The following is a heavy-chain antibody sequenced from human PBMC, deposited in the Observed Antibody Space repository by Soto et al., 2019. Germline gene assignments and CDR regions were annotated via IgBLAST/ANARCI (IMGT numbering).Heavy chain of an antibody. CDR3: ARDRALWFRDY. Sequence: EVQLVESGGGLVQPGGSLRLSRAASGFTFGNYWMHWVRQAPGKGLVWVSRVNPDGSGATYADSVKGRFTISRDNAKNTLYLQMNSLRGDDTAVYYCARDRALWFRDYWGQGTLVTVSS. CDR1: GFTFGNYW. CDR2: VNPDGSGA. J-gene: IGHJ4*02. V-gene: IGHV3-74*01. D-gene: IGHD3-10*01.